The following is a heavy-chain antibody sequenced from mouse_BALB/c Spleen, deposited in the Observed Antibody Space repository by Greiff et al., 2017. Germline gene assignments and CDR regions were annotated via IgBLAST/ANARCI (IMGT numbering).Heavy chain of an antibody. CDR1: GYAFTNYL. Sequence: LQESGAELVRPGTSVKVSCKASGYAFTNYLIEWVKQRPGQGLEWIGVINPGSGGTNYNEKFKGKATLTADKSSSTAYMQLSSLTSDDSAVYFCARDYYGSSYGRFDYWGQGTTLTVSS. V-gene: IGHV1-54*01. D-gene: IGHD1-1*01. CDR2: INPGSGGT. J-gene: IGHJ2*01. CDR3: ARDYYGSSYGRFDY.